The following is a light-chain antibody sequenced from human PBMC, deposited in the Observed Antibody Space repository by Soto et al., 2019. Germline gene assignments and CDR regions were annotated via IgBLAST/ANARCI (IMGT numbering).Light chain of an antibody. J-gene: IGKJ5*01. Sequence: EIVMTQSPATLSVSPGERATLSCRASQSVSSNLAWYQQKPGQAPRLLIYGASTRDTGIPARFSGSGSGTEFTLTISSLQSEDFVVYYCEQYNNWPPITFGQGTRLEIK. V-gene: IGKV3-15*01. CDR1: QSVSSN. CDR3: EQYNNWPPIT. CDR2: GAS.